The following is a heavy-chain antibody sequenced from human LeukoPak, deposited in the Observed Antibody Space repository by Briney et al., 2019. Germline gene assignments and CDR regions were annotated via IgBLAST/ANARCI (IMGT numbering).Heavy chain of an antibody. CDR2: ISYDGSNK. CDR1: GFTFSSYG. J-gene: IGHJ4*02. Sequence: PGGSLRLSCAASGFTFSSYGMHWVRQAPGKGLEWVAVISYDGSNKYYADSVKGRFTISRDNSKNTLYLQMNSLRAEHTAVYYCAKGACGGDCYSDYFDYWGQGTLVTVSS. V-gene: IGHV3-30*18. D-gene: IGHD2-21*02. CDR3: AKGACGGDCYSDYFDY.